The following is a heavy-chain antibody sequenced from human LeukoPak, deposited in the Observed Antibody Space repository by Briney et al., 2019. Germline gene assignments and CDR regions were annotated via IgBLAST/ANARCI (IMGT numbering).Heavy chain of an antibody. Sequence: GGSLRLSCAASGFTFSSYSMNWVRQAPGKGLEWVSSISSSSSYIYYADSVKGRFTISRDNAKNPLYLQMNSLRAEDTAVYYCARDYYYDSSGSGAFDIWGQGTMVTVSS. CDR2: ISSSSSYI. J-gene: IGHJ3*02. CDR3: ARDYYYDSSGSGAFDI. V-gene: IGHV3-21*01. CDR1: GFTFSSYS. D-gene: IGHD3-22*01.